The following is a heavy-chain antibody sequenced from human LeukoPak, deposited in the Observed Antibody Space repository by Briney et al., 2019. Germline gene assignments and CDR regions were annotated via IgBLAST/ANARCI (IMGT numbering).Heavy chain of an antibody. J-gene: IGHJ4*02. CDR2: IVEDGSET. Sequence: PGGSLRLSCATSGFTFSSYWMTWVRQAPGKGLEWVASIVEDGSETYYLDSVKGRFTFSRDNAKNSLYLQMNNLRGEDTAVYYWARDPPRRFDLWGQGTLVTVSS. CDR3: ARDPPRRFDL. CDR1: GFTFSSYW. V-gene: IGHV3-7*01.